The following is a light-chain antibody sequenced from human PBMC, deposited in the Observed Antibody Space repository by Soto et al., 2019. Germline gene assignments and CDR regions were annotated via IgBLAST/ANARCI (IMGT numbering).Light chain of an antibody. J-gene: IGKJ1*01. CDR1: QSISSW. V-gene: IGKV1-5*03. CDR3: QHNNGYSWT. Sequence: DIQMTQSPSTLSVSLGDRVTITCRASQSISSWLAWYQQKPGKAPKLLIYKASTLKSGVPSRFSGSGSGTEFTLTISSLQPDDFATYYCQHNNGYSWTFGQGTKVDIK. CDR2: KAS.